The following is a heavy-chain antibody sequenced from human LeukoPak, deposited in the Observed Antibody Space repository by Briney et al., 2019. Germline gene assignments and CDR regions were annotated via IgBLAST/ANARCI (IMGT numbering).Heavy chain of an antibody. CDR1: GFTFSNYA. Sequence: GGSLRLSCAASGFTFSNYAMSWVRQTPGKGLEWVSAISIGGATYYADSVKGRFTISRDNSKNTLYLQMNSLRAEDTAVYYCAKDPGLRWGNDAFDIWGQGTMVTVSS. CDR2: ISIGGAT. D-gene: IGHD4-23*01. CDR3: AKDPGLRWGNDAFDI. V-gene: IGHV3-23*01. J-gene: IGHJ3*02.